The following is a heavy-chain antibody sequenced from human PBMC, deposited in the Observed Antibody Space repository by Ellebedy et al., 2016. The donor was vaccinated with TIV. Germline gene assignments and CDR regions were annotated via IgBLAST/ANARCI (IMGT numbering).Heavy chain of an antibody. CDR1: GGSFSGYY. V-gene: IGHV4-34*01. CDR2: INHSGST. CDR3: ATSRGFDP. J-gene: IGHJ5*02. Sequence: SETLSLXCAVYGGSFSGYYWSWIRQPPGKGLEWIGEINHSGSTNYNPSLKSRVTISVDKSKNQFSLKLSSVTAADTAVYYCATSRGFDPWGQGTLVTVSS.